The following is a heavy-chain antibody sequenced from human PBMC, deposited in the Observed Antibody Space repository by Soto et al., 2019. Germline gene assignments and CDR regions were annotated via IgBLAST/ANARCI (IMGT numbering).Heavy chain of an antibody. D-gene: IGHD1-26*01. Sequence: GGSLRLSCSASVFTFSSYSMNWVRQSPGKGLEWVSSISSSSSYIYYADSVKGRFTISRDNAKNSLYLQMNSLRAEDTAVYYCARDRWELLPAFDIWGQGTMVTVSS. CDR1: VFTFSSYS. J-gene: IGHJ3*02. V-gene: IGHV3-21*01. CDR3: ARDRWELLPAFDI. CDR2: ISSSSSYI.